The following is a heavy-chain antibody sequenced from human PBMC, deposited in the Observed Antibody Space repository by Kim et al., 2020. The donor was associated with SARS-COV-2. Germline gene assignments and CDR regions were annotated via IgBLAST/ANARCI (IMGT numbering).Heavy chain of an antibody. D-gene: IGHD6-19*01. J-gene: IGHJ4*02. V-gene: IGHV3-33*01. CDR3: AREYSSGWYYFDY. Sequence: YYADSVKGRFTSSKDNSQHTLYLQMNSLRAEDTAVYYCAREYSSGWYYFDYWGQGTLVTVSS.